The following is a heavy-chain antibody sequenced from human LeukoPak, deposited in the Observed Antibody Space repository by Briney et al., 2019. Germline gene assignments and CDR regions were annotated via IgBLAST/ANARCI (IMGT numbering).Heavy chain of an antibody. V-gene: IGHV4-34*01. CDR1: DGSLSGYY. J-gene: IGHJ4*02. CDR2: INHSGGT. CDR3: ARDGVQGLRPKPRTRLDY. Sequence: SETLSLTCAVYDGSLSGYYWSWIRQPPGKGLEWIGEINHSGGTNYNPSLKSRVTISVDTSKNQFSLKLSSVTAADTAVYYCARDGVQGLRPKPRTRLDYWGQGTLVTVSS. D-gene: IGHD3-3*01.